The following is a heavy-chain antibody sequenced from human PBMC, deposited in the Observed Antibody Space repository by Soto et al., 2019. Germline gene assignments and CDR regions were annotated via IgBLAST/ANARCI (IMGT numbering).Heavy chain of an antibody. CDR2: IYTSGST. CDR1: GGSISSYY. Sequence: SETLSLTCTVSGGSISSYYWSWIRQPAGKGLEWIGRIYTSGSTNYNPSLKSRVTMSVDKSKNQCSLKLSSVAAADAAVYYCAGAALSPRLCFQHWGQGTLVTVSS. CDR3: AGAALSPRLCFQH. D-gene: IGHD3-16*01. V-gene: IGHV4-4*07. J-gene: IGHJ1*01.